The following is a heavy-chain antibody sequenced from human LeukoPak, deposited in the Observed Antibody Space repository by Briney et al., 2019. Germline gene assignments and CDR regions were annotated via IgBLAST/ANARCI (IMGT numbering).Heavy chain of an antibody. J-gene: IGHJ6*02. CDR2: ISYDGSNK. D-gene: IGHD4-23*01. V-gene: IGHV3-30-3*01. CDR3: ARDDSPYGGNYLWYYYYGMDV. CDR1: GFTFSSYA. Sequence: PGRSLRLSCAASGFTFSSYAMHWVRQAPGKGLEWVAVISYDGSNKYYADSVKGRFTISRDNSKNTLYLQMNSLRAEDTAVYYCARDDSPYGGNYLWYYYYGMDVWGQGTTVTVSS.